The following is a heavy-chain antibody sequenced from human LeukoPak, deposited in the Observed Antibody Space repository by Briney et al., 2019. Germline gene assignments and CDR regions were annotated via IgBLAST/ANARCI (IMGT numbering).Heavy chain of an antibody. J-gene: IGHJ6*02. V-gene: IGHV4-30-2*01. CDR1: GGSISSGGYS. CDR2: IYHSGST. CDR3: ARESRYYYYGMDV. Sequence: PSETLSLTCAVSGGSISSGGYSWSWIRQPPGKGLEWIGYIYHSGSTYYNPSLKSRVTISVDRSKNQFSLKLSSVTAADTAVYYCARESRYYYYGMDVWGQGTTVTVSS.